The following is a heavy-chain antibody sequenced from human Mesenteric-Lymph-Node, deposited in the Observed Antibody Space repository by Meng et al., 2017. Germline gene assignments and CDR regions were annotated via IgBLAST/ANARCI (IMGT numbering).Heavy chain of an antibody. V-gene: IGHV3-21*01. CDR2: ISSSSSYI. J-gene: IGHJ4*02. CDR3: ARDDSGHDPYFDY. CDR1: GFTFSSYS. D-gene: IGHD5-12*01. Sequence: EVQLVDYGGGLVQPGGSLRLSCAASGFTFSSYSMNWFRQAPGKGLEWVSSISSSSSYIYYADSVKGRFTISRDNAKNSLYLQMNSLRAEDTAVYYCARDDSGHDPYFDYWGQGTLVTVSS.